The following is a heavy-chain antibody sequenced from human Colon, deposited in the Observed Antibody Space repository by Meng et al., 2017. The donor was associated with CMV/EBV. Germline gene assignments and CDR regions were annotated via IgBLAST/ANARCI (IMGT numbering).Heavy chain of an antibody. CDR3: ARDGRNIFGWFDS. D-gene: IGHD3-3*02. J-gene: IGHJ5*01. CDR2: INWNGGIR. CDR1: GFTFDDYA. Sequence: EVHLVESGGGGVRPGGSLTLSCVVSGFTFDDYAMSWVRQAPGKGLEWVSGINWNGGIRSYADSVKGRFTISRDYAKNSLYLQMNSLRAEDTALYYCARDGRNIFGWFDSWGQGTLVTVVS. V-gene: IGHV3-20*04.